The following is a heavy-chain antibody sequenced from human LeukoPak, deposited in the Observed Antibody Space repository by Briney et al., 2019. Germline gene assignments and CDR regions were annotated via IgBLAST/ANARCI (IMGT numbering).Heavy chain of an antibody. D-gene: IGHD6-13*01. Sequence: GGSLRLSCAASGFTFSSYSMNWVRQAPGKGLEWVSSISSSSSYIYYADSVKGRFTISRDNAKNSLYLQMNSLRAEDTAVYYCARGSIAAGDAFDIWGQGTMVTVSS. CDR3: ARGSIAAGDAFDI. CDR1: GFTFSSYS. V-gene: IGHV3-21*01. CDR2: ISSSSSYI. J-gene: IGHJ3*02.